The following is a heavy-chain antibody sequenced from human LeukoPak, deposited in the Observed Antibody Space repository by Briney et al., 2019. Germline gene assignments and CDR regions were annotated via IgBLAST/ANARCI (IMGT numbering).Heavy chain of an antibody. CDR3: ARRPTSYSSSWYYYYYYGMDV. CDR2: IYYSGST. CDR1: GGSISSGDYY. J-gene: IGHJ6*02. D-gene: IGHD6-13*01. Sequence: SQTLSLTCTVSGGSISSGDYYWSWIRQPPGKGLEWIGSIYYSGSTYYNPSLKSRVTISVDTSKNQFSLKLSSVTAADTAVYYCARRPTSYSSSWYYYYYYGMDVWGQGTTVTVSS. V-gene: IGHV4-39*01.